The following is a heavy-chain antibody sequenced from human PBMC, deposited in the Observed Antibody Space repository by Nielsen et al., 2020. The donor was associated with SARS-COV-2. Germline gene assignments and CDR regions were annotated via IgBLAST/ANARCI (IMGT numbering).Heavy chain of an antibody. J-gene: IGHJ6*02. D-gene: IGHD2-8*01. CDR2: IMPIFGTP. CDR3: ARADCIKGVCPTDYSYGMDV. V-gene: IGHV1-69*06. Sequence: WVGQAPGQGLEWMGMIMPIFGTPTYAQKFQGRVTITAQRSTSTAYMELSSLRSEDTAIYYCARADCIKGVCPTDYSYGMDVWGQGTTVTVSS.